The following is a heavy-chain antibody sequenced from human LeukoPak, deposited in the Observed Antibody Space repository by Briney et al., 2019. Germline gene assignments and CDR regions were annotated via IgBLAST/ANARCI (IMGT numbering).Heavy chain of an antibody. J-gene: IGHJ4*02. CDR2: INTDGRST. Sequence: GGSLRLSCAASGFTFSSYWMHWVRQAPGKGLVWVSRINTDGRSTFYADSVKGRFTISRDNAKNTLSLVMNSLRAEDTAVYYCASLFHRGQGTLVTVSS. V-gene: IGHV3-74*01. CDR1: GFTFSSYW. CDR3: ASLFH. D-gene: IGHD3-10*01.